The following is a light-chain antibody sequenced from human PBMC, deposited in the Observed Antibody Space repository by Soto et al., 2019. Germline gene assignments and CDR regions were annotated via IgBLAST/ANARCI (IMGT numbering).Light chain of an antibody. CDR3: AAWDDSLSGVV. V-gene: IGLV1-47*01. CDR1: SSNIETNY. J-gene: IGLJ3*02. Sequence: QSVLTQPPSASGTPGQRVTVSCSGSSSNIETNYVYWYQQLPGTAPKLLIFRNNQQPSGVPDRFSGSKSGTSASLAISGLRSEDEADYFCAAWDDSLSGVVFGGGTKLTVL. CDR2: RNN.